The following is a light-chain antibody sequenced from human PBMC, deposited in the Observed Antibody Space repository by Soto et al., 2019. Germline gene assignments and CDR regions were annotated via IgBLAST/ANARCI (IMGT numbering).Light chain of an antibody. V-gene: IGKV4-1*01. CDR3: QQYCSTPRA. CDR1: QSVLYSSNNKNY. CDR2: WAS. J-gene: IGKJ1*01. Sequence: DIVMTQSPDSLAVSLGERATINCKSSQSVLYSSNNKNYLAWYQQKPGQPPKLLIYWASTRESGVPDRFSGRGSGTDFTLTISSLQAEDVAVYYCQQYCSTPRAFGQGPKVEIK.